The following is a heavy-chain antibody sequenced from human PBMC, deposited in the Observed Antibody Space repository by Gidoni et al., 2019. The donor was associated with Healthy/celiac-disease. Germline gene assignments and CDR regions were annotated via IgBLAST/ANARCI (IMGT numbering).Heavy chain of an antibody. CDR1: GCSISSYY. CDR2: IYTSGST. V-gene: IGHV4-4*07. D-gene: IGHD3-22*01. CDR3: ARDGSSSGYGGWNWFDP. J-gene: IGHJ5*02. Sequence: QVQLQESGPGLVKPSETLSLTCTVLGCSISSYYWSWSRQPAGKGLEWIGRIYTSGSTNYNPFLKSRVTMSVDTSKNQFSLKLGSVTAADTAVDYGARDGSSSGYGGWNWFDPWGQGTLVTVSS.